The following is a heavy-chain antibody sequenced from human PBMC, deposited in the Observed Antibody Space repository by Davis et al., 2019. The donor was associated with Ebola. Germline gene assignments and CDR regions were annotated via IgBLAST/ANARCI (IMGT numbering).Heavy chain of an antibody. CDR1: GGSISNYY. V-gene: IGHV4-59*01. D-gene: IGHD2-15*01. J-gene: IGHJ6*02. CDR2: IYYSGST. CDR3: ARGVVGSTTIYYYGMDV. Sequence: GSLRLSCTVSGGSISNYYWSWIRQPPGKGLEWIGYIYYSGSTNYNPSLKSRVTISVDTSENQFSLKLSSVTAADTAVYYCARGVVGSTTIYYYGMDVWGQGTTVTVSS.